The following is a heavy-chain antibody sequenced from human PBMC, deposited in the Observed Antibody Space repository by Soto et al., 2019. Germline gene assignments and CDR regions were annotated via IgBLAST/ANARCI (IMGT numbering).Heavy chain of an antibody. CDR2: INPSGGST. V-gene: IGHV1-46*03. CDR3: ARDINRIGAAGTQDAFDI. D-gene: IGHD6-13*01. J-gene: IGHJ3*02. CDR1: GYTFTSYY. Sequence: ASVKVSCKASGYTFTSYYMHWVRQAPGQGLEWMGIINPSGGSTSYAQKFQGRVTMTRDTSTSTVYMELSSLRSEDTAVYYCARDINRIGAAGTQDAFDISSQGTLVTGSS.